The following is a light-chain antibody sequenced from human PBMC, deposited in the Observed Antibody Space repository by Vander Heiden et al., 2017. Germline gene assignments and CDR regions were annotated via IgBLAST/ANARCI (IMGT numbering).Light chain of an antibody. V-gene: IGLV3-21*02. CDR3: QVWDSSSDHVV. CDR2: EDS. CDR1: NIGSKS. J-gene: IGLJ2*01. Sequence: SYVLTQPPSVSVPPGQTARISCGGNNIGSKSVHWYQQKPGQAPVLVVFEDSDRPSGIPERFSGSNSGNTATLTISRVEAGDEADYHCQVWDSSSDHVVFGGGTKLTVL.